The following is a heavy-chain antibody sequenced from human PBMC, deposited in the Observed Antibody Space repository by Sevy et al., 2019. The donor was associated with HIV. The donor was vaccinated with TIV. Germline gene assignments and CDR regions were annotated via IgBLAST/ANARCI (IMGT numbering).Heavy chain of an antibody. CDR2: ISGSGFST. Sequence: GGSLRLSCAASGFTLSRTGMIWVRQAPGKGLEWVSGISGSGFSTNYADSVKGRFTISRDNSKNTLYLQMNSLICEDTAVYYCAKDPDDTYDYGEHSDYWGQGTLVTVSS. V-gene: IGHV3-23*01. CDR3: AKDPDDTYDYGEHSDY. D-gene: IGHD4-17*01. CDR1: GFTLSRTG. J-gene: IGHJ4*02.